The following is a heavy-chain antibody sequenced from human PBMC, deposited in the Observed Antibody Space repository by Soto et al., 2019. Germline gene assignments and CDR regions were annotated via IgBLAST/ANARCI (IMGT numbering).Heavy chain of an antibody. CDR1: GGSISSYY. CDR3: ARERTASSSGYFDY. CDR2: IYYSGST. D-gene: IGHD3-22*01. Sequence: PSETLSLTCTVSGGSISSYYWSWIRQPPGKGLEWIGYIYYSGSTNYNPSLKSRVTISVDASKNQFSLKLSSVTAADTAVYYCARERTASSSGYFDYWGQGTLVTVSS. V-gene: IGHV4-59*01. J-gene: IGHJ4*02.